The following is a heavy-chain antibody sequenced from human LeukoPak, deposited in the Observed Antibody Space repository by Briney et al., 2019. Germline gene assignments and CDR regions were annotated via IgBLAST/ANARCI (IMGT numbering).Heavy chain of an antibody. CDR1: GGSISSYY. Sequence: SETLSLTCTVSGGSISSYYWSWIRQPPGKGLEWIGYIYYSGSTNYNPSLKSRVTISVDTSKNQFSPKLSSVTAADTAVYYCARYSSWYNWYFDLWGRGTLVTVSS. V-gene: IGHV4-59*01. D-gene: IGHD6-13*01. J-gene: IGHJ2*01. CDR2: IYYSGST. CDR3: ARYSSWYNWYFDL.